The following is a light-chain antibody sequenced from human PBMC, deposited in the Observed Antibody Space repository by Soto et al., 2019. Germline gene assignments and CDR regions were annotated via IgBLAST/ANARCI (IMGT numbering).Light chain of an antibody. CDR1: TGAVTTGNY. J-gene: IGLJ3*02. V-gene: IGLV7-43*01. CDR3: LLYFGGAQLV. CDR2: TTD. Sequence: QAVVTQEPSLTVSPGGTVTLTCASSTGAVTTGNYASWFQQKPGQAPRTLIYTTDNRHSWTPARFSGSLLGGKAALTLTSVQPEDEADYYCLLYFGGAQLVFGGGTKVTVL.